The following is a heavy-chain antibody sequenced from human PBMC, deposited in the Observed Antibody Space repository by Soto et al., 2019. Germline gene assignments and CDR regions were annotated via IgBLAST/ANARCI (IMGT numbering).Heavy chain of an antibody. CDR2: IDPTDSST. J-gene: IGHJ4*02. CDR1: GYSFASYW. Sequence: PGESLKISCKASGYSFASYWISWVRQVPGKGLEWMANIDPTDSSTNYSPSFQGHVTISADKSITTAYLQWSSLRASDTAIYYCARRYTGYDFWGQVSLVTVSS. D-gene: IGHD5-18*01. CDR3: ARRYTGYDF. V-gene: IGHV5-10-1*01.